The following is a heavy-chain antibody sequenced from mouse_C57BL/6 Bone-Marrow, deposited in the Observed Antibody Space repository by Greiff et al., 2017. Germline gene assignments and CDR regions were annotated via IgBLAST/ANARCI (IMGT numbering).Heavy chain of an antibody. D-gene: IGHD5-1*01. Sequence: QVQLQQSGAELVRPGASVTLSCKASGYTFTDYEMHWVKQTPVHGLEWIGAIDPETGGTAYNQKFKGKAILTADKSSTTAYMELRSLTSEDSAVYYCTRRTVPQTYAMDYWGQGTSVTVSS. CDR2: IDPETGGT. CDR3: TRRTVPQTYAMDY. CDR1: GYTFTDYE. J-gene: IGHJ4*01. V-gene: IGHV1-15*01.